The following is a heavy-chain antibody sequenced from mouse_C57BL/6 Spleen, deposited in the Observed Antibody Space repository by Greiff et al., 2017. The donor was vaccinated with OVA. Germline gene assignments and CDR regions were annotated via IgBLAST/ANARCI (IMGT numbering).Heavy chain of an antibody. Sequence: VQLQQSGAELVRPGASVKLSCTASGFNIKDYYMHWVKQRPEQGLEWIGRIDPEDGDTEYAPKFQGKATMTADTSSNTAYLQLSSLTSEDTAVYYCTTGYYGSSYSYFDVWGTGTTVTVSS. CDR2: IDPEDGDT. CDR1: GFNIKDYY. CDR3: TTGYYGSSYSYFDV. V-gene: IGHV14-1*01. J-gene: IGHJ1*03. D-gene: IGHD1-1*01.